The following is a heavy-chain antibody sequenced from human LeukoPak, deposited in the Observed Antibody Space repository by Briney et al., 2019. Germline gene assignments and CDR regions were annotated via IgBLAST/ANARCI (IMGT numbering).Heavy chain of an antibody. CDR3: TRRFDS. Sequence: SGGSLRLSCVASGVTLSSYSMNWVRQAPGKGLEWVSYISDTGSTIAYADSVKGRFTMSRDEAKNSLHLQMNSLRDEDTAVYYCTRRFDSWGQGVLVTVSS. CDR2: ISDTGSTI. V-gene: IGHV3-48*02. CDR1: GVTLSSYS. J-gene: IGHJ4*02.